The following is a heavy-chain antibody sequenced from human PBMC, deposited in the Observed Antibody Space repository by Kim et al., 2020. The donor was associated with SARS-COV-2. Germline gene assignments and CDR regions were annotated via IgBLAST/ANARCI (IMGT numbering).Heavy chain of an antibody. CDR2: IKEDGSEK. Sequence: GGSLRLSCAASGFTFSSYWMSWVRQAPGKGLEWVANIKEDGSEKYHVDSVKGRFTISRDNAKNSLYLQMNNLRAEDTAVYYCARDGDGYNRVTFDIWGQWTMVNVSS. CDR3: ARDGDGYNRVTFDI. J-gene: IGHJ3*02. D-gene: IGHD5-12*01. V-gene: IGHV3-7*01. CDR1: GFTFSSYW.